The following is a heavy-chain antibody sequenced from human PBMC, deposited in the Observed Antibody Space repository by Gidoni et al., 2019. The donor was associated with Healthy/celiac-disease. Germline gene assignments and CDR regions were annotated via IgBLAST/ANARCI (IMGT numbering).Heavy chain of an antibody. Sequence: QVQLVESGGCVVQPGRYLRLSCAASGFTFGSYGMSWVRQAPGKGLEWVAVIWYDGSNKYYADSVKGRFTISRDNSKNTLYLQMNSLRAEDTAVNYCARLQYCSGGSCYSQYYYGMDVWGQGTTVTVSS. CDR1: GFTFGSYG. V-gene: IGHV3-33*01. J-gene: IGHJ6*02. CDR3: ARLQYCSGGSCYSQYYYGMDV. CDR2: IWYDGSNK. D-gene: IGHD2-15*01.